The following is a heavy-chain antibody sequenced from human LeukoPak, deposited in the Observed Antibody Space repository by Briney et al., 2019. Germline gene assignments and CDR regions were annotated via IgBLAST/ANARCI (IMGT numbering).Heavy chain of an antibody. D-gene: IGHD3-9*01. CDR1: GGSISSSNW. Sequence: PSGTLSLTCAVSGGSISSSNWWSWVRQPPGKGLEWVSGINWNGGSTGYADSVKGRFTISRDNAKNSLYLQMNSLRAEDTALYHCARQIRYFDWSVKDYYMDVWGKGTTVTISS. CDR2: INWNGGST. V-gene: IGHV3-20*01. CDR3: ARQIRYFDWSVKDYYMDV. J-gene: IGHJ6*03.